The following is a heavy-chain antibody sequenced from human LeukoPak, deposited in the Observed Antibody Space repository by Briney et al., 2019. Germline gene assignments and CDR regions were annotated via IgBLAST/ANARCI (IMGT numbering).Heavy chain of an antibody. CDR2: INPNSGGT. J-gene: IGHJ4*02. D-gene: IGHD3-22*01. V-gene: IGHV1-2*02. CDR3: ARDPSDYYDSSGYQTYYFDY. CDR1: GYTFTVYY. Sequence: GASVKVSCTASGYTFTVYYMHWVRQAPGQGLEWMGWINPNSGGTNYAQKFQGRVTMTRDTSISTAYMELSRLRSDDTAVYYCARDPSDYYDSSGYQTYYFDYWGQGTLVTVSS.